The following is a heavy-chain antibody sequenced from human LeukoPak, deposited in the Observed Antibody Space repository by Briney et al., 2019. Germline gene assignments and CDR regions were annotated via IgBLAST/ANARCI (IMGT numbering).Heavy chain of an antibody. J-gene: IGHJ4*02. V-gene: IGHV3-66*01. Sequence: GGSLRLSCAASGFTVSSNYMSWVRQAPGKGLEWVSVIYSGGSTYYADSVKGRFTISRDNSKNTLYLQMNSLRAEDTAVYYCARGGYDVWGSYRYFDYWGQGTLVTVSS. CDR1: GFTVSSNY. D-gene: IGHD3-16*02. CDR2: IYSGGST. CDR3: ARGGYDVWGSYRYFDY.